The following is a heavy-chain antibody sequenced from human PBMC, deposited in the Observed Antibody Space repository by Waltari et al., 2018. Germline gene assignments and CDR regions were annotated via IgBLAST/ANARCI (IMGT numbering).Heavy chain of an antibody. Sequence: EVQLVESGGGLVQPGGSLRLSCTASGFTFSSYSMVWVRQAPGKGLEWVATIKQEGSESYYVDSVKGRFTFSRDNAKNSLYLQMNSLRAEDTAVYYCARPYSSGWYINFDYWGQGTLVTVSS. CDR1: GFTFSSYS. CDR3: ARPYSSGWYINFDY. D-gene: IGHD6-19*01. V-gene: IGHV3-7*01. CDR2: IKQEGSES. J-gene: IGHJ4*02.